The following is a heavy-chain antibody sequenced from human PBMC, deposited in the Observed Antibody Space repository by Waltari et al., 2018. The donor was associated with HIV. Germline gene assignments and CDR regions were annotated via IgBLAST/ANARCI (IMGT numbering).Heavy chain of an antibody. V-gene: IGHV3-30*18. D-gene: IGHD1-1*01. Sequence: QVQLVESGGGVVQPGRSLRLSCAASGFTFSSYGMHWVRQAPGKGLEWVAVISYDGSNKYYADSVKDRFTISRDNSKNTLYLQMNSLRAEDTAVYYCAKDLKVAVFWNRPSGIDYWGQGTLVTVSS. CDR1: GFTFSSYG. J-gene: IGHJ4*02. CDR3: AKDLKVAVFWNRPSGIDY. CDR2: ISYDGSNK.